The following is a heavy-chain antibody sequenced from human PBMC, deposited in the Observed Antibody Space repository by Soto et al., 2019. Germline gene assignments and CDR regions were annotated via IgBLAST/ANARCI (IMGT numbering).Heavy chain of an antibody. CDR1: GFTFSSYS. CDR3: ARDRFYYGSSGYYYFDY. Sequence: GGSLRLSCAASGFTFSSYSMNRVRQAPGKGLEWVSYISSNSGTMYYADSVKGRFTISRDNAKNSLYLQMNSLRAEDTAVYYCARDRFYYGSSGYYYFDYWGQGTLVTVSS. CDR2: ISSNSGTM. V-gene: IGHV3-48*01. D-gene: IGHD3-22*01. J-gene: IGHJ4*02.